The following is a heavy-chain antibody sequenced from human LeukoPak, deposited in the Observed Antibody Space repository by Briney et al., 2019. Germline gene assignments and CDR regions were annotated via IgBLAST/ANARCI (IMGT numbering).Heavy chain of an antibody. J-gene: IGHJ3*02. V-gene: IGHV3-30*02. CDR3: ARTSYDAFDI. Sequence: GGSLRLSCAASGFTFSSYGMHWVRQAPDKGLEWVAFIRYDGSNKYYADSVKGRYTISRDNSKNTLYLQMNSLRAEDTAVYYCARTSYDAFDIWGQGTMVTVSS. D-gene: IGHD1/OR15-1a*01. CDR2: IRYDGSNK. CDR1: GFTFSSYG.